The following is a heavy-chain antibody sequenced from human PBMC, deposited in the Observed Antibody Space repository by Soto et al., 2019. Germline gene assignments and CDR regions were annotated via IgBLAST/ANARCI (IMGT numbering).Heavy chain of an antibody. V-gene: IGHV4-30-2*01. CDR2: IYHSGST. J-gene: IGHJ5*01. CDR3: AKGEALYSSHPWDS. CDR1: GGSISSGGYS. D-gene: IGHD3-22*01. Sequence: SETLSLTCAVSGGSISSGGYSWSWIRQPPGKGLEWIGYIYHSGSTYYNPSLKSRVTISVDRSKNQFSLKLSSVTAADTAMYYCAKGEALYSSHPWDSWGHGTLVTVSS.